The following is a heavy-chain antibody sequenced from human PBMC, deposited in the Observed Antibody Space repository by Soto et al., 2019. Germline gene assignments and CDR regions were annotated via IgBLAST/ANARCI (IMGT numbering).Heavy chain of an antibody. J-gene: IGHJ6*03. CDR1: GVTFSSYA. CDR2: ISDSGAGT. Sequence: VGSLRLSCAASGVTFSSYAMSWVRQAPGKGLEWVSAISDSGAGTYYADSVKGRFTISRDNSKNTLNLQMNSLRAEDTAVYYCAKAINPRYCSGGTCYYYHYYMDVWGKGTTVTVSS. V-gene: IGHV3-23*01. CDR3: AKAINPRYCSGGTCYYYHYYMDV. D-gene: IGHD2-15*01.